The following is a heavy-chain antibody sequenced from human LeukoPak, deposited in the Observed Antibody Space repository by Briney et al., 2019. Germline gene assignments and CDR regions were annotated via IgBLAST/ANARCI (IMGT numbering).Heavy chain of an antibody. V-gene: IGHV5-51*01. Sequence: GESLKTSCKGSGYRFTNYWIGWVRQMPGKGLEWMGIINPGDSDTRYSPSFQGQVTISADKSISTAYLQWSSLKASDTAMYYCARPDRGYSYGYYTYWGQGTLVTVSS. CDR3: ARPDRGYSYGYYTY. D-gene: IGHD5-18*01. CDR2: INPGDSDT. J-gene: IGHJ4*02. CDR1: GYRFTNYW.